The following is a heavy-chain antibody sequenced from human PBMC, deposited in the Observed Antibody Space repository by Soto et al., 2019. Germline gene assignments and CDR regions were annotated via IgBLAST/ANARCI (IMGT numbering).Heavy chain of an antibody. CDR1: GGSISSGGYY. D-gene: IGHD3-22*01. V-gene: IGHV4-31*03. CDR2: IYYSGST. Sequence: SETLSLTCTVSGGSISSGGYYWSWIRQHPGKGLEWIGYIYYSGSTYYNPSLKSRVTISVDTSKNQFSLKLSSVTAADTAVYYCARALSGYYPNWFDPWGQGTLVTVSS. J-gene: IGHJ5*02. CDR3: ARALSGYYPNWFDP.